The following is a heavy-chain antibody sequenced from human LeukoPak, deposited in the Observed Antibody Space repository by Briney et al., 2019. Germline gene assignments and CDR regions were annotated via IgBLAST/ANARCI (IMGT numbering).Heavy chain of an antibody. V-gene: IGHV3-11*01. Sequence: PGGSLRLSCAASGFTFSDYYMSWIRQAPGKGLEWVSYISSSGSTIYYADSVKGRFTISRDNAKNSLYLQMNSLRAEDTAVYYCARCYGSGSYAVPLEWGQGTLLTVSS. D-gene: IGHD3-10*01. CDR3: ARCYGSGSYAVPLE. J-gene: IGHJ4*02. CDR1: GFTFSDYY. CDR2: ISSSGSTI.